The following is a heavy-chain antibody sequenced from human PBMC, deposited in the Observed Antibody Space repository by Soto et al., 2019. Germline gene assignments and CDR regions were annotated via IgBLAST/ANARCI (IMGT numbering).Heavy chain of an antibody. CDR1: GFTVSSNY. CDR3: ARDLWFGESLWFDP. CDR2: IYSGGST. V-gene: IGHV3-66*01. D-gene: IGHD3-10*01. J-gene: IGHJ5*02. Sequence: GGSLRLSCAASGFTVSSNYMSWVRQAPGKGLEWVSIIYSGGSTYYADSVKGRFTISRDNSKNTLYLQMNSLRAEDTAVYYCARDLWFGESLWFDPWGQGTLVTVSS.